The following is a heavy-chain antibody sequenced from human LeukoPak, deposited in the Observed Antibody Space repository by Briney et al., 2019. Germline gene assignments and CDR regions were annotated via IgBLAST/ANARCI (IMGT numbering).Heavy chain of an antibody. CDR1: GGSISSSSYY. CDR3: ARRRVTMVRGVISHYYYYMDV. V-gene: IGHV4-39*07. Sequence: SETLSLTCTVSGGSISSSSYYWGWIRQPPGKGLEWIGEINHSGSTNYNPSLKSRVTISVDTSKNQFSLKLSSVTAADTAVYYCARRRVTMVRGVISHYYYYMDVWGKGTTVTISS. CDR2: INHSGST. J-gene: IGHJ6*03. D-gene: IGHD3-10*01.